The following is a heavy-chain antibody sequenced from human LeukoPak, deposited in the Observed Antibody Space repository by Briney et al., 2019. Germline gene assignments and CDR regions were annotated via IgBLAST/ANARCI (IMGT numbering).Heavy chain of an antibody. CDR2: IYYSGST. D-gene: IGHD3-3*01. Sequence: PSETLSLTCAVYGGSFSGYYWSWIRQPPGKGLEWIGSIYYSGSTYYNPSLKSRVTISVDTSKNQFSLKLSSVTAADTAVYYCARQHYDFWSGSHMDVWGKGTTVTVSS. J-gene: IGHJ6*03. CDR1: GGSFSGYY. CDR3: ARQHYDFWSGSHMDV. V-gene: IGHV4-34*01.